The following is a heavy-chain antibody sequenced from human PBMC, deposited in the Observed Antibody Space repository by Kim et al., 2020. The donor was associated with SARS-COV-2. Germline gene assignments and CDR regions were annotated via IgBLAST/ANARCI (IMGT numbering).Heavy chain of an antibody. J-gene: IGHJ4*02. D-gene: IGHD6-13*01. CDR1: GGSFSGYY. CDR2: INHSGST. V-gene: IGHV4-34*01. Sequence: SETLSLTCAVYGGSFSGYYWSWIRQPPGKGLEWIGEINHSGSTNYNPSLKSRVTISVDTSKNQFSLKLSSVTAADTAVYYCARSTAAGLFDYWGQGTLVTVSS. CDR3: ARSTAAGLFDY.